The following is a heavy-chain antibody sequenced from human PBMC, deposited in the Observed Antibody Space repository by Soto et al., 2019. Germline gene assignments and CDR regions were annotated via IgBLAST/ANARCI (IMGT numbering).Heavy chain of an antibody. Sequence: GGSLRLSCAASGFTFNNYAMTWVRQAPGKGLEWVSTISDNGGSTYYADSVKGRFTISRDNSKKTLYLQMNSLRAEDTAVHYCAKGLVPAAKTSLNDYWGQGTLVTVSS. D-gene: IGHD2-2*01. CDR3: AKGLVPAAKTSLNDY. CDR2: ISDNGGST. J-gene: IGHJ4*02. V-gene: IGHV3-23*01. CDR1: GFTFNNYA.